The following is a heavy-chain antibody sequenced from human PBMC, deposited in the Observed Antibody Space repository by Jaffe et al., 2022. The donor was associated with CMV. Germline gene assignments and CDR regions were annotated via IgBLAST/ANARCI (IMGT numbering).Heavy chain of an antibody. D-gene: IGHD3-22*01. V-gene: IGHV4-34*01. CDR1: GGSFSGYY. CDR2: INHSGST. CDR3: ARMIDSSGYYYFDY. Sequence: QVQLQQWGAGLLKPSETLSLTCAVYGGSFSGYYWSWIRQPPGKGLEWIGEINHSGSTNYNPSLKSRVTISVDTSKNQFSLKLSSVTAADTAVYYCARMIDSSGYYYFDYWGQGTLVTVSS. J-gene: IGHJ4*02.